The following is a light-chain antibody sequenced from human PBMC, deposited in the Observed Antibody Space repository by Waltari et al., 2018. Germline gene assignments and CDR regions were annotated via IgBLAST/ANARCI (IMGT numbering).Light chain of an antibody. CDR1: QSISTN. CDR3: QQYDKWLRYS. CDR2: GAS. J-gene: IGKJ2*01. Sequence: IVMTQSPATLSVSPGERAPLSCRASQSISTNLAWFQEKPGQAPRLLIYGASTRATGVPARFSGSGSGTYFTLVISGLQSEDFAVYYCQQYDKWLRYSFGQGTKLEIK. V-gene: IGKV3-15*01.